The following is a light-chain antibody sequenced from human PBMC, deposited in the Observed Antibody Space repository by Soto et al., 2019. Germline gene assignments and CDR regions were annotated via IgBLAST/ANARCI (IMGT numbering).Light chain of an antibody. CDR2: KAS. CDR3: QQRSNWPPV. V-gene: IGKV1-5*03. J-gene: IGKJ4*01. Sequence: DIQMTQSPSSLSASVGGRVTITGRASQTISIWLAWYQQNPGKAPKLLIYKASTLKSGVPSRFRGSGSGTEFTLTISSLEPEDFEVYYCQQRSNWPPVFGGGTKVDIK. CDR1: QTISIW.